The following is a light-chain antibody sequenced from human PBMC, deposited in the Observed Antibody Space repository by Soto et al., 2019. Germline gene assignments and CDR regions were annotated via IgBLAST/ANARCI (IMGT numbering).Light chain of an antibody. CDR2: EVS. Sequence: PSSASRAPRKSVTHSRPGNNRDVGGYNYVSWYQQHPGKAPKLMIYEVSKRPSGVPDRFSGSKSGNTASLTVSGLQAEDEADYYCSSYAGSNNYVFGTGTKVTVL. CDR1: NRDVGGYNY. V-gene: IGLV2-8*01. CDR3: SSYAGSNNYV. J-gene: IGLJ1*01.